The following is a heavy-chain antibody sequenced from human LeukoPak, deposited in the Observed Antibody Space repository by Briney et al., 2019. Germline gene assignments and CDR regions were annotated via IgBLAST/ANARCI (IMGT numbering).Heavy chain of an antibody. J-gene: IGHJ4*02. CDR2: INHSGST. D-gene: IGHD3-16*02. CDR1: GGSFSGYY. V-gene: IGHV4-34*01. Sequence: SETLSLTCAVYGGSFSGYYWTWIRQPPGKGLEWIGEINHSGSTNYNPSLKSRVTISVDTSKNQFSLKLSSLTAADTAVYYCERGGAVYDYVWGSYRYPDYWGQGTLVTVSS. CDR3: ERGGAVYDYVWGSYRYPDY.